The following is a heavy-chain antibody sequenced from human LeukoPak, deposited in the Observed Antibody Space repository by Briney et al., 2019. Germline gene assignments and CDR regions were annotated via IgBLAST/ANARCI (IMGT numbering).Heavy chain of an antibody. V-gene: IGHV3-23*01. Sequence: GGSLRLSCAGSGFTFSSYAMSWVGEAPGKGLEGVSAISDTGATTYHADSVKGRFTISRDNSRSTLYLQMNSLRAEDTALPYCAKDTSIGRYCTNGVCSPFDYWGQGTLVTVSS. J-gene: IGHJ4*02. CDR3: AKDTSIGRYCTNGVCSPFDY. CDR1: GFTFSSYA. D-gene: IGHD2-8*01. CDR2: ISDTGATT.